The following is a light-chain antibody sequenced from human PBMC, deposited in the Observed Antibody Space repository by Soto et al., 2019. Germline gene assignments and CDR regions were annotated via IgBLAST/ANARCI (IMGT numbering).Light chain of an antibody. Sequence: IVLTQSHATLSLSPGERATLSCRASQSISNHLAWYQQKPGQAPRLLIYDASNRATDIPARFSGSGSETDFTLTISSLEPEDFAVYYCQQRRNWVTFGGGTKVDTK. CDR3: QQRRNWVT. V-gene: IGKV3-11*01. CDR2: DAS. J-gene: IGKJ4*01. CDR1: QSISNH.